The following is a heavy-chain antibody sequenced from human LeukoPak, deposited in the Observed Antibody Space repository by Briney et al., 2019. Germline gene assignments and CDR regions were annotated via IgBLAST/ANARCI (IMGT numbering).Heavy chain of an antibody. D-gene: IGHD6-6*01. CDR3: AKTTYSSSSQTAGAFDI. CDR2: ISWNSGSI. Sequence: GRSLRLSCAASGFTFDDYAMHWVRQAPGKGLEWVSGISWNSGSIGYADSVKGRFTISRDNAKNSLYLQMNSLRAEDMALYYCAKTTYSSSSQTAGAFDIWGQGTMVTVSS. CDR1: GFTFDDYA. V-gene: IGHV3-9*03. J-gene: IGHJ3*02.